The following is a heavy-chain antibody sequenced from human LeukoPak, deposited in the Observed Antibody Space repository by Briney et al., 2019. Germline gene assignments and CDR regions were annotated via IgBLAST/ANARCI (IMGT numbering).Heavy chain of an antibody. CDR2: TYYSGST. CDR1: GGSISSYY. CDR3: ARQDVDTAMED. V-gene: IGHV4-59*01. D-gene: IGHD5-18*01. J-gene: IGHJ4*02. Sequence: TSETLSLTCTVSGGSISSYYWSWIRQPPGKGLEWIGYTYYSGSTNYNPSLKSRVTISVDTSKNQFSLKLSSVTAADTAVYYCARQDVDTAMEDWGQGTLVTVSS.